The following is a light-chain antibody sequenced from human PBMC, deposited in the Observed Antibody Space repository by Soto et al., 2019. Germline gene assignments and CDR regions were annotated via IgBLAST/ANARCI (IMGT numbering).Light chain of an antibody. J-gene: IGKJ4*01. CDR2: DTS. CDR1: QDIGNY. V-gene: IGKV1-33*01. Sequence: IGMTRSPASWSVCPSELARLACQASQDIGNYLNWYQQKPGKAPKLLIYDTSNLETGVPSRFSGSGSGTDFTLTISSLQPEDIATYYCQQYVNFPLTFGGGTKVDIK. CDR3: QQYVNFPLT.